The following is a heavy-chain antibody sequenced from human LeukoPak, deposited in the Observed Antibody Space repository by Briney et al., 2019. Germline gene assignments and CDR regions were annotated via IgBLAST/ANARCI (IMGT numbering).Heavy chain of an antibody. V-gene: IGHV4-61*08. Sequence: SETLSLTCTVSGDSVASGGYYWNWIRQPPGKGLEWIGYINYSVSTNYNLSLKSRVTISLDTSENQFSLKLTSVTAADTAVYYCARGGRGRNWFDPWGQGTLVTVSS. CDR3: ARGGRGRNWFDP. J-gene: IGHJ5*02. CDR2: INYSVST. CDR1: GDSVASGGYY. D-gene: IGHD3-10*01.